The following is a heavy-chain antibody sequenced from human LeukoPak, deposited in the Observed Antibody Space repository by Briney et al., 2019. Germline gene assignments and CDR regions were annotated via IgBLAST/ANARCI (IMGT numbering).Heavy chain of an antibody. J-gene: IGHJ4*02. CDR1: GFTFSSYG. Sequence: GGSLRLSCAASGFTFSSYGMSWVRQAPGKGLEWVSAISGSGGSTYYADSVKGRFTISRDNSKNTLYLQMNSLRAEDTAVYYCARDPGYDYGYDYWGQGTLVTVSS. D-gene: IGHD5-18*01. V-gene: IGHV3-23*01. CDR3: ARDPGYDYGYDY. CDR2: ISGSGGST.